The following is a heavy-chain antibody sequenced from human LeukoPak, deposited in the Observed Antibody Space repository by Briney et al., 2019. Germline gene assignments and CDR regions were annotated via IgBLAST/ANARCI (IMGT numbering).Heavy chain of an antibody. Sequence: GGSLRLSCAASGFTVSSNYMSWVRQAPGKGLEWVSVIYSGGSTYYANSVKGRFTISRDNSKNTVYLQMNSLRAEDTAVYYCARVPYGNYHYYYMDVWGKGTTVTVSS. CDR3: ARVPYGNYHYYYMDV. CDR1: GFTVSSNY. V-gene: IGHV3-53*05. J-gene: IGHJ6*03. D-gene: IGHD3-10*01. CDR2: IYSGGST.